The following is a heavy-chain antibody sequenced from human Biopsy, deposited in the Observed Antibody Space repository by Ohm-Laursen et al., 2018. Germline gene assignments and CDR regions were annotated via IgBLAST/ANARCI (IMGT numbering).Heavy chain of an antibody. CDR3: ARVEDSTRHWYFDL. Sequence: ASVKVSCKASGYTFIDYYIHWVRQAPGQGLEWMGWINTRRGDTNYAQKFQGRVTMTRDTSTTTVFMELTSLRSDDTAMYYCARVEDSTRHWYFDLWGRGTQVTVSS. CDR2: INTRRGDT. D-gene: IGHD2-2*01. V-gene: IGHV1-2*02. CDR1: GYTFIDYY. J-gene: IGHJ2*01.